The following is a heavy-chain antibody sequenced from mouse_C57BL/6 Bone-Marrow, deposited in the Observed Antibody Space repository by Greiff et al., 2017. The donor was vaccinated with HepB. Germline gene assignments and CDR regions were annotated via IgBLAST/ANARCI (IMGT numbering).Heavy chain of an antibody. CDR1: GFSLSTSGMG. CDR2: IYWDDDK. D-gene: IGHD1-1*01. Sequence: QVTLKESGPGILQSSQTLSLTCSFSGFSLSTSGMGVSWIRQPSGKGLEWLAHIYWDDDKRYNPSLKSRLTISKDTSRNQVFLKITSVDTADTATYYCARRREGALLRSNYFDYWGQGTTLTVSS. J-gene: IGHJ2*01. V-gene: IGHV8-12*01. CDR3: ARRREGALLRSNYFDY.